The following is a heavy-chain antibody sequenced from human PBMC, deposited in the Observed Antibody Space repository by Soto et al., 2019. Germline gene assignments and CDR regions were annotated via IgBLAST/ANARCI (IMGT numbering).Heavy chain of an antibody. CDR3: AKPPTLFRFFDLLPAPPYYYYGMDV. CDR2: IYSSGTT. J-gene: IGHJ6*02. D-gene: IGHD3-9*01. Sequence: GGSLRLSCAGSGFTFSTYAMNWVRQAPGKGLEWVSLIYSSGTTYYADSGKGRFTISRDNSKNTLYLQMNSLRAEDTAVYFCAKPPTLFRFFDLLPAPPYYYYGMDVWGQGTTVTVSS. CDR1: GFTFSTYA. V-gene: IGHV3-23*05.